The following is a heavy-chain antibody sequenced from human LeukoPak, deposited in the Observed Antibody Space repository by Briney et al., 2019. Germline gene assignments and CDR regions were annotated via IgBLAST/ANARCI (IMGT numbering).Heavy chain of an antibody. D-gene: IGHD5-18*01. CDR1: GGSLSGNY. V-gene: IGHV4-34*01. CDR3: ARAGYSYGYAGPPNY. Sequence: SETLSLTCAVSGGSLSGNYWSWIRQPPGKGLEWIGEINHSGRTKYNPSLKSRVTISVDTSKNQFSLKLSSVTAADTAVYYCARAGYSYGYAGPPNYWGQGTLVTVSS. J-gene: IGHJ4*02. CDR2: INHSGRT.